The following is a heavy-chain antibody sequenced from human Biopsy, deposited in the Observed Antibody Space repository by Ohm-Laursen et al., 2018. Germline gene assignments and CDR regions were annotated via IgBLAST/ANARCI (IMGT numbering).Heavy chain of an antibody. V-gene: IGHV1-46*01. CDR2: INPTGGTT. CDR3: ARDETGSSVFGPYYYGMDV. D-gene: IGHD3-9*01. Sequence: ASVTVSCQVSGYSFTKYYINWVRQAPGQGLECMGIINPTGGTTSYAEKFQGRVTLTRDTSTGTVYLELNSLIYEDTALYYCARDETGSSVFGPYYYGMDVWGQGTTVTVSS. CDR1: GYSFTKYY. J-gene: IGHJ6*02.